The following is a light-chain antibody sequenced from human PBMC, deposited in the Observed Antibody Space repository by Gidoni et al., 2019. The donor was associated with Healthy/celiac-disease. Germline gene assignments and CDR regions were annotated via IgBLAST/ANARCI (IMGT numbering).Light chain of an antibody. J-gene: IGLJ3*02. CDR2: ECS. Sequence: QSALTQPASVAASPGHSITISCTGTSSDVGSYNLVSYQQHPGKAPKLMIYECSKRPSGVSNRFSGSKSGNTASLTISGLQAEDEADYYCCSYAGSSTFLWVFGGGTKLTVL. CDR3: CSYAGSSTFLWV. V-gene: IGLV2-23*03. CDR1: SSDVGSYNL.